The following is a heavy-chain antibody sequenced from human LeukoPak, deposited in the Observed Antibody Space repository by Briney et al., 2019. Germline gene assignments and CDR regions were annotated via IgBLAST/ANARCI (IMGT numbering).Heavy chain of an antibody. CDR2: ISSNGGST. D-gene: IGHD3-9*01. Sequence: GGSLRLSCAASGFTFSSYAMHWVRQAPGKGLEYVSAISSNGGSTCYADSVKGRFTISRDNAKNSLYLQMNSLRAEDTALYYCARDNEVILTGYYYDAFGIWGQGTMVTVSS. J-gene: IGHJ3*02. V-gene: IGHV3-64*02. CDR3: ARDNEVILTGYYYDAFGI. CDR1: GFTFSSYA.